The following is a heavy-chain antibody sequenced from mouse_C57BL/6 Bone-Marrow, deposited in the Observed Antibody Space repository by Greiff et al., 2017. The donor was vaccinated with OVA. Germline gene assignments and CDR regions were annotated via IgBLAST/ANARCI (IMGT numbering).Heavy chain of an antibody. CDR3: AREDY. J-gene: IGHJ2*01. Sequence: EVMLVESGGDLVKPGGSLKLSCAASGFTFSSYGMSWVRQTPDKRLEWVATISSGGSYTYYPDSVKGRFTIAKDNAKSTLYLQMRSLNSEDTAMYYCAREDYWGQGTTLTVSS. CDR2: ISSGGSYT. V-gene: IGHV5-6*01. CDR1: GFTFSSYG.